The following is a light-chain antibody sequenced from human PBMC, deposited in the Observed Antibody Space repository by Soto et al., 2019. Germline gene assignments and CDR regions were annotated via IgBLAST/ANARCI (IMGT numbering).Light chain of an antibody. Sequence: DIQMTQSPSSLSASVGDRVTITCRASQSIGNNINWYHQKAGKAPQLLIFGASNLHSGVPSRFSGSGSGTDFTLTISSLQPEDFATYSCQQSYSMPWTFGQGTTVEIK. V-gene: IGKV1-39*01. CDR1: QSIGNN. J-gene: IGKJ1*01. CDR3: QQSYSMPWT. CDR2: GAS.